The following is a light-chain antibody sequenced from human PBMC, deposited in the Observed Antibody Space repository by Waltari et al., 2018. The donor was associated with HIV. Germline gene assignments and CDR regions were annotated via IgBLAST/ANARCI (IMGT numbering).Light chain of an antibody. CDR1: RSVGSS. V-gene: IGKV3-15*01. CDR3: QQYSTWPLT. J-gene: IGKJ1*01. Sequence: EVVMTQSPATLLESPGKTANLSCRASRSVGSSLAWSQQKPGRGPRLLIYGASSRASDVPPTFSGSGAGTDFSLSISSLRSDDVGIYYCQQYSTWPLTFGRGTTVEIK. CDR2: GAS.